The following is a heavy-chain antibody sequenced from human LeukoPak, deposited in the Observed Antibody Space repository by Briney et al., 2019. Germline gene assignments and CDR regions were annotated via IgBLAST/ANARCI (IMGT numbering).Heavy chain of an antibody. D-gene: IGHD5-24*01. CDR1: EFAFRSYW. CDR3: VRRRDGNNKGFDY. J-gene: IGHJ4*02. Sequence: GGSLRLSCGASEFAFRSYWMHWVRQAPGKGLVWVSRINIDESVTTYADSVRGRFIISRDNAKNTVYLQMNSLRAEDTAVYFCVRRRDGNNKGFDYWGRGSLVTVSS. V-gene: IGHV3-74*01. CDR2: INIDESVT.